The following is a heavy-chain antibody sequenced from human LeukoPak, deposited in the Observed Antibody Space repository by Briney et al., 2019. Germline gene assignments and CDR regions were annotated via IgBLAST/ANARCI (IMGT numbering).Heavy chain of an antibody. CDR2: IIPILGIA. CDR1: GGTFSSYA. Sequence: GASVKVSCKASGGTFSSYAISWVRQAPGQGLEWMGRIIPILGIANYAQKFQGRVTITADKSTSTAYMELSSLRSEDTAVYYCASRSGSYRTGFDYWGQGTLVTVSS. V-gene: IGHV1-69*04. J-gene: IGHJ4*02. CDR3: ASRSGSYRTGFDY. D-gene: IGHD1-26*01.